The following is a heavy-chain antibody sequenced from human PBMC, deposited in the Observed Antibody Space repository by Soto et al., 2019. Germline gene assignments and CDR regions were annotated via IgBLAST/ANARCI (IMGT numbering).Heavy chain of an antibody. J-gene: IGHJ3*02. CDR2: IIPILDIA. V-gene: IGHV1-69*02. CDR3: AAGGHGAFDI. D-gene: IGHD1-26*01. Sequence: QVQLVQSGAEVKKPGSSVKVSCKASGDTFSSYTISWVRQAPGQGLEWMGRIIPILDIANYAQKFQGRVTITADKSTSTAYMELSSLRSEGTAVYYCAAGGHGAFDIWGQGTRVTVSS. CDR1: GDTFSSYT.